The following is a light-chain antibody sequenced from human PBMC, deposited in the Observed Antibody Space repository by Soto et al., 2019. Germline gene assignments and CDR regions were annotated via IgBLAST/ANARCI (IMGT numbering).Light chain of an antibody. CDR2: GAS. J-gene: IGKJ4*01. CDR1: QSVSSN. V-gene: IGKV3D-15*01. CDR3: QQYNNWPLT. Sequence: EIVMTQSPATLSVSPGERATLSCRASQSVSSNLAWYQQQPGQAPRLLIYGASTRAPGIPARFSGSGSGTEFTLTISSLQSEDFAVYYCQQYNNWPLTFGGGTKVEIK.